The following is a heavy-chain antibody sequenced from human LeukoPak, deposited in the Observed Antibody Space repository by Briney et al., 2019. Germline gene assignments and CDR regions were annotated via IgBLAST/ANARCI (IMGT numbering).Heavy chain of an antibody. CDR1: GYTFTSYD. CDR2: MNPNSGNT. D-gene: IGHD3-3*01. Sequence: ASVKVSYKASGYTFTSYDINWVRQATGQGLEWMGWMNPNSGNTGYAQKFQGRVTMTRNTSISTAYMELSSLRSEDTAVYYCARGGAPRITIFGVVIRNYYYYMDVWGKGTTVTVSS. V-gene: IGHV1-8*01. J-gene: IGHJ6*03. CDR3: ARGGAPRITIFGVVIRNYYYYMDV.